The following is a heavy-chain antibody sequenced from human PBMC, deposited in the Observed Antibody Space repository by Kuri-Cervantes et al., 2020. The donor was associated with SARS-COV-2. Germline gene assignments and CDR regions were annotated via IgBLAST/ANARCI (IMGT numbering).Heavy chain of an antibody. CDR2: ISGSGGST. J-gene: IGHJ4*02. D-gene: IGHD2-2*01. V-gene: IGHV3-23*01. CDR1: GFTFSSYA. Sequence: GGSLRLSCAASGFTFSSYAMSWVRQAPGKGLEWVSAISGSGGSTYYADSVKGRFTISRDNPKNTLYLQMNSLRAEDTAVYYCAKAGDIVVVPAAYFDYWGQGTLVTVSS. CDR3: AKAGDIVVVPAAYFDY.